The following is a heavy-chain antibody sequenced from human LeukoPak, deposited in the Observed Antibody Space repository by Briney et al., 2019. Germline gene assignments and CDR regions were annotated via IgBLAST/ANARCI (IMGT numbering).Heavy chain of an antibody. J-gene: IGHJ4*02. Sequence: ASVKVSCKASGYTFTSYYIHWVRQAPGQGLEWMGMINPSGGSTNYAQKFQGRVTMTRDMSTSTVYMELSSLRSEDTAVYYCARDPLHYGDYVDWDYWGQGTLVTVSS. D-gene: IGHD4-17*01. CDR2: INPSGGST. CDR3: ARDPLHYGDYVDWDY. V-gene: IGHV1-46*01. CDR1: GYTFTSYY.